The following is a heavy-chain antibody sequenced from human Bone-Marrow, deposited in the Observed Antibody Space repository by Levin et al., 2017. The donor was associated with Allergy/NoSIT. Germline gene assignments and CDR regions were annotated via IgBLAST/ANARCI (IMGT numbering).Heavy chain of an antibody. D-gene: IGHD2-15*01. Sequence: GGSLRLSCVASGFTFSSYEMSWVRQAPGKGLEWISYINLGGTTVYYADSVEGRFTISRDNAKNSLYLQMNSLRAADTAVYYCTLIPSRIPTYYYNTMDLWGQGTTVTVSS. CDR1: GFTFSSYE. CDR3: TLIPSRIPTYYYNTMDL. V-gene: IGHV3-48*03. J-gene: IGHJ6*02. CDR2: INLGGTTV.